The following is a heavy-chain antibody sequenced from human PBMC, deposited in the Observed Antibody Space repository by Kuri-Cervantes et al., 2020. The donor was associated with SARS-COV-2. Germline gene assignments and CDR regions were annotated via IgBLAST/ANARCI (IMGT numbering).Heavy chain of an antibody. CDR2: IYYSGST. D-gene: IGHD3-3*01. CDR3: ARVKAPVLRFLEWPKKTYYFDY. Sequence: LSCTVSGASTSSVGYYWSWIRQHPGKGLEWIGYIYYSGSTYYNPSLKSRVTISVDTSKNQFSLKLSSVTAADTAVYYCARVKAPVLRFLEWPKKTYYFDYWGQGTLVTVSS. V-gene: IGHV4-31*03. CDR1: GASTSSVGYY. J-gene: IGHJ4*02.